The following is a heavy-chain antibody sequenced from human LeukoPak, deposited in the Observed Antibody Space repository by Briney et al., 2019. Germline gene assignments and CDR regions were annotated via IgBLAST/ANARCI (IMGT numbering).Heavy chain of an antibody. J-gene: IGHJ6*02. CDR1: GGSISSYY. V-gene: IGHV4-59*01. CDR2: IYYSGST. Sequence: SETLSLTCTVSGGSISSYYWSWIRQPPGKGLEWIGYIYYSGSTNYNPSLKSRVTISVDTSKNHFSLKLTSVTAADTAVYYCARAPSSGTNYYYYYGMDVWGQGTTVTVSS. CDR3: ARAPSSGTNYYYYYGMDV. D-gene: IGHD6-19*01.